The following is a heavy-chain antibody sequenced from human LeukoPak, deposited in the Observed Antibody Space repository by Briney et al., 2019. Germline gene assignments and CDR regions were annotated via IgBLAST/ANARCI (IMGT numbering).Heavy chain of an antibody. CDR2: INPNSGGT. D-gene: IGHD2-2*01. J-gene: IGHJ4*02. V-gene: IGHV1-2*02. Sequence: ASVKVSCKASGYTFTGYYMHWVRQAPGQGLEWMGWINPNSGGTNYAQKFQGRVTMTRDTSISTAYMALSRLRSDDTAVYYCARGVRVRNPTVDSTSSYWGQGTLVTVSS. CDR1: GYTFTGYY. CDR3: ARGVRVRNPTVDSTSSY.